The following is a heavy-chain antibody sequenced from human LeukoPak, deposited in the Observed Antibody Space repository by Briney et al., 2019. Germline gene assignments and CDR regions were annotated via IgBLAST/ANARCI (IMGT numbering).Heavy chain of an antibody. CDR2: INHGGST. CDR1: GGSFSGYY. Sequence: PSETLSLTCAVYGGSFSGYYWSWIRQPPGKGLEWIGEINHGGSTNYNPSLKSRVTISVDTSKNQFSLKLSSVTAADTAVYYCARGENYYYHSSGYYYGNWFDPWGQGTLVSVSS. V-gene: IGHV4-34*01. J-gene: IGHJ5*02. D-gene: IGHD3-22*01. CDR3: ARGENYYYHSSGYYYGNWFDP.